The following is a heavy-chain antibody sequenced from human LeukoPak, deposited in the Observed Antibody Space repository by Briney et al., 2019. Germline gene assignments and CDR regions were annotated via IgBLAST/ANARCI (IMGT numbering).Heavy chain of an antibody. CDR1: GYTFTSYG. D-gene: IGHD6-13*01. J-gene: IGHJ5*02. V-gene: IGHV1-18*01. CDR3: ARASSGWYIPHFDP. Sequence: GASVKVSCKASGYTFTSYGISWVRQAPGQGLEWMGWISAYNGNTNYAQKLQGRVTMTTDTSTSTAYMELRSLRSDDTAVYYCARASSGWYIPHFDPWGQGTLVTVSS. CDR2: ISAYNGNT.